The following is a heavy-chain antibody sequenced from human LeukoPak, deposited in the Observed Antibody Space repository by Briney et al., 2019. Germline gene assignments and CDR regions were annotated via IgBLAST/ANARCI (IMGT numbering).Heavy chain of an antibody. J-gene: IGHJ4*02. V-gene: IGHV3-20*04. CDR1: GFTFDDYG. CDR2: INWNGGST. Sequence: GRSLRLSCAASGFTFDDYGKSWVRQAPGKGLEWVSGINWNGGSTGYADSVKGRFTISRDNAKNSLYLQMNSLRAEGTALYYCARQSSSYKIYYFDYWGQGTLVTVSS. CDR3: ARQSSSYKIYYFDY. D-gene: IGHD6-13*01.